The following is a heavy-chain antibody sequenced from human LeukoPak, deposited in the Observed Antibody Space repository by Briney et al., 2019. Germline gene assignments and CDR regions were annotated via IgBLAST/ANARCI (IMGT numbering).Heavy chain of an antibody. CDR1: GFTFSKFV. CDR2: ISDDWNKK. CDR3: PKDPGHCSGGSCRYFDP. Sequence: GGSVTLSCAASGFTFSKFVMHGLRQAPGKGLDGVAWISDDWNKKFYADSVRGRFTIPRDNSKTTMYPPMNSLRVEDTAVHYCPKDPGHCSGGSCRYFDPWGPGTPVTVSS. V-gene: IGHV3-30*18. D-gene: IGHD2-15*01. J-gene: IGHJ4*02.